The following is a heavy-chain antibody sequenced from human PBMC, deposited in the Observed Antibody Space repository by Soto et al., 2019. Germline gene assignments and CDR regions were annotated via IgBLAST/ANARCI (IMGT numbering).Heavy chain of an antibody. Sequence: GGSLRLSCAASGFTFSSYAMSWCRQAPWKWREWVSAISGSGGSTYYADSVKGRFTISRDNSKNTLYLQMTSLSSEDSAVYYCVKVSGYCTGGSCFSYFDYWGQGTPVTVSS. CDR3: VKVSGYCTGGSCFSYFDY. CDR2: ISGSGGST. J-gene: IGHJ4*02. D-gene: IGHD2-15*01. CDR1: GFTFSSYA. V-gene: IGHV3-23*01.